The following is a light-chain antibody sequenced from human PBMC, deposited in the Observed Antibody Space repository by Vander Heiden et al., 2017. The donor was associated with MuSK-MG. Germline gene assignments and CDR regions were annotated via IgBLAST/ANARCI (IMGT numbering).Light chain of an antibody. CDR3: QKDGSSQNT. CDR2: GAY. Sequence: EIVLPQSPGPLSLSPGERATLSCRASQSVSSSYLAWYQQKPGQAPRLLIYGAYSRATGSPDRFSGGGSGTDFTRTISRLEPEDFSGYYCQKDGSSQNTFGGGTKVEIK. V-gene: IGKV3-20*01. J-gene: IGKJ4*01. CDR1: QSVSSSY.